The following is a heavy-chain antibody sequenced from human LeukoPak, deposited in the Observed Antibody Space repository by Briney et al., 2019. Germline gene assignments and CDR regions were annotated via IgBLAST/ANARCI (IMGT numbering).Heavy chain of an antibody. CDR3: ARGSSLVLRYFDWLPPTDL. CDR2: ISSNGGST. D-gene: IGHD3-9*01. Sequence: GGSLRLSCAASGFTFSSYAMHWVRQAPGKGLEYVSAISSNGGSTYYANSVEGRFTISRDNSKNTLYLQMGSLRAEDMAVYYCARGSSLVLRYFDWLPPTDLWGRGTLVTVSS. V-gene: IGHV3-64*01. CDR1: GFTFSSYA. J-gene: IGHJ2*01.